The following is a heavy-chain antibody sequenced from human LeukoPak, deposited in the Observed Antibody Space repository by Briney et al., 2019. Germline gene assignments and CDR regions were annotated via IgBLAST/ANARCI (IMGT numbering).Heavy chain of an antibody. CDR3: ARDDTYYYDSSGNTVGAFDI. J-gene: IGHJ3*02. CDR2: IYYSGST. V-gene: IGHV4-39*07. CDR1: GGSISSSSYY. D-gene: IGHD3-22*01. Sequence: PSETLSLTCTVSGGSISSSSYYWGWIRQPPGKGLEWIGSIYYSGSTYYNPSLKSRVTISVGTSKNQFSLKLSSVTAADTAVYYCARDDTYYYDSSGNTVGAFDIWGQGTMVTVSS.